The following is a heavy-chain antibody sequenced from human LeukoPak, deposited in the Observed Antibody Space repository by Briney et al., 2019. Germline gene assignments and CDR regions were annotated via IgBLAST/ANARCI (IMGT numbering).Heavy chain of an antibody. D-gene: IGHD5-24*01. CDR3: AKGGSRDGFDP. V-gene: IGHV3-33*06. CDR1: GFSFSDYA. J-gene: IGHJ5*02. Sequence: GRSLRLSCAASGFSFSDYAMHWVRQAPGKGLEWVAVIWYDGSNKYYADSVKGRFTISRDNSKNTLHLQMNSLRAEDTAVYYCAKGGSRDGFDPWGQGTLVTVSS. CDR2: IWYDGSNK.